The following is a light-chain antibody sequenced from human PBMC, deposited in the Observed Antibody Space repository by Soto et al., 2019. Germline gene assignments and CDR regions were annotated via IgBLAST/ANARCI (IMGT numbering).Light chain of an antibody. V-gene: IGLV2-8*01. J-gene: IGLJ3*02. CDR1: GSDIGAYNF. CDR2: GVT. CDR3: AAWDDSLNGWV. Sequence: QSALAQPPSASGSPGQSVTISCTGSGSDIGAYNFVSWYQQHPGKAPKLMIFGVTERPSGVPDRFSGSKSGNTASLAISGLQSEDEADYYCAAWDDSLNGWVFGGGTKLTVL.